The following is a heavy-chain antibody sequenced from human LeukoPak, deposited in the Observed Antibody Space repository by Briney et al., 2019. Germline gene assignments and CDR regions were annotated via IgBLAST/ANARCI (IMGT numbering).Heavy chain of an antibody. Sequence: GGSLRLSCAASGFTLSDYWMHWVRHAPGKGLVWVSRINSDGSRIIYADSVKGRFTISRDNAKNTVYLQMNSLRADDTAVYFCARAPQIGFSGFDKNYWGQGTLVTVSS. CDR3: ARAPQIGFSGFDKNY. J-gene: IGHJ4*02. V-gene: IGHV3-74*01. CDR1: GFTLSDYW. D-gene: IGHD5-12*01. CDR2: INSDGSRI.